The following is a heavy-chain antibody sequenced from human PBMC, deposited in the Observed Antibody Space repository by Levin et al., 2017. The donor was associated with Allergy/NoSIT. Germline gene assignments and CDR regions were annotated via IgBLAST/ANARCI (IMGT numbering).Heavy chain of an antibody. D-gene: IGHD1-26*01. J-gene: IGHJ3*02. CDR2: IFTGGRT. Sequence: PGGSLRLSCAASGFNVINNYMSWVRQAPGKGPEWVSMIFTGGRTYYADSVKGRFTISRDNSKNTLFLQMNSLRAEDTAVYYWARDGSYSHGPYDAFDIWGQGTMVTVSS. CDR1: GFNVINNY. V-gene: IGHV3-53*01. CDR3: ARDGSYSHGPYDAFDI.